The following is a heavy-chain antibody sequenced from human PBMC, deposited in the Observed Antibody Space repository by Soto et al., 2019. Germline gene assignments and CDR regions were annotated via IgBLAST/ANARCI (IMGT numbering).Heavy chain of an antibody. D-gene: IGHD2-15*01. J-gene: IGHJ6*03. CDR1: GFTFSSYW. V-gene: IGHV3-74*01. CDR3: ARDAAPVGYCSGGSCPDYYYYYYMDV. CDR2: INSDGSST. Sequence: GGSLRLSCAASGFTFSSYWMHWVRQAPGKGLVWVSRINSDGSSTSYADSVKGRFTISRDNAKNTLYLQMNSLRAEDTAVYYCARDAAPVGYCSGGSCPDYYYYYYMDVWGKGTTVTVSS.